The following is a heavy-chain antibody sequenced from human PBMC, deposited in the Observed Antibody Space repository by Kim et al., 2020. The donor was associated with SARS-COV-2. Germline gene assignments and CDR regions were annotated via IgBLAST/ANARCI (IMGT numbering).Heavy chain of an antibody. Sequence: GGSLRLSCAASGFNLESYGVHWVRQGPGKGLEWMAVVWFDGKSEGRFTISRDNSKNTVYLQVNSLRAEDTGVYYCARAGPSRPGVSRYHYSMDVWGRGTT. V-gene: IGHV3-33*01. D-gene: IGHD3-10*01. J-gene: IGHJ6*02. CDR3: ARAGPSRPGVSRYHYSMDV. CDR2: VWFDGKSE. CDR1: GFNLESYG.